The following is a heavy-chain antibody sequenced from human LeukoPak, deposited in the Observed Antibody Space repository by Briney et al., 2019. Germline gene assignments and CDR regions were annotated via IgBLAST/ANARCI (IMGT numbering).Heavy chain of an antibody. CDR2: VDHTGST. J-gene: IGHJ6*03. CDR1: DDSITMYY. Sequence: PSKTLSLTCSVSDDSITMYYWTWIRQPPGKGLEWIGYVDHTGSTNFNPSLNGRVGISRDTTNNLFSLRLRSVTAADTAVYFCARGRVSSSTWYSTYYYYFYMDVWGKGTTVTVSS. D-gene: IGHD1-1*01. CDR3: ARGRVSSSTWYSTYYYYFYMDV. V-gene: IGHV4-59*01.